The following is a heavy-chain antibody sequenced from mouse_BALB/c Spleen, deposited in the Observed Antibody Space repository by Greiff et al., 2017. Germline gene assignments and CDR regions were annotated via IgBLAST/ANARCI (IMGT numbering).Heavy chain of an antibody. CDR3: ARSSYDYGFAY. J-gene: IGHJ3*01. V-gene: IGHV14-1*02. CDR2: IDPENGNT. Sequence: VQLQQSGAELVRPGALVKLSCKASGFNIKDYYMHWVKQRPEQGLEWIGWIDPENGNTIYDPKFQGKASITADTSSNTAYLQLSSLTSEDTAVYYCARSSYDYGFAYWGQGTLVTVSA. CDR1: GFNIKDYY. D-gene: IGHD2-4*01.